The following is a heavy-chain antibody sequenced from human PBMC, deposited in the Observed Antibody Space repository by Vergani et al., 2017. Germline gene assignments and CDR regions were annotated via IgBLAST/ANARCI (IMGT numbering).Heavy chain of an antibody. J-gene: IGHJ4*02. CDR3: AVRPRVNLVGGEIVTKRTFDY. D-gene: IGHD3-10*01. V-gene: IGHV4-34*02. CDR1: GESFSSFY. CDR2: NNNDGHN. Sequence: QVQLQQWGAGVVKPSGTLSLTCAVFGESFSSFYWSWIRQPPGKGLEWIGENNNDGHNNYNPSLESRVTVSRDTAKNQFSLNLMSVTAAATAMYYYAVRPRVNLVGGEIVTKRTFDYLSQGSLVTVSS.